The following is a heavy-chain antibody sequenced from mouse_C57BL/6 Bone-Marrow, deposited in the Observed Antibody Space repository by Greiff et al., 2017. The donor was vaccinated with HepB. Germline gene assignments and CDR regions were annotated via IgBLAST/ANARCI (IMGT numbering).Heavy chain of an antibody. CDR3: ARGSYDYDDY. CDR1: GYSITSGYY. CDR2: ISYDGSN. D-gene: IGHD2-4*01. J-gene: IGHJ2*01. Sequence: EVKVEESGPGLVKPSQSLSLTCSVTGYSITSGYYWNWIRQFPGNKLEWMGYISYDGSNNYNPSLKNRISITRDTSKNQFFLKLNSVTTEDTATYYCARGSYDYDDYWGQGTTLTVSS. V-gene: IGHV3-6*01.